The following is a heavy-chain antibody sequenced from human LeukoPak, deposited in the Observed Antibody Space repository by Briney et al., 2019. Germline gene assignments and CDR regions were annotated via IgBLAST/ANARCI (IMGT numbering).Heavy chain of an antibody. V-gene: IGHV3-23*03. J-gene: IGHJ3*02. Sequence: GGSLSLSCAASGFTFSSYAMSWVRQAPGKGLEWVSVIYSGGGTYYADSVKGRFTISRDKSKNTLYLQMNSLRAEDTALFYCAARWGYNGFDIWGQGTMVAVSS. CDR3: AARWGYNGFDI. D-gene: IGHD5-18*01. CDR1: GFTFSSYA. CDR2: IYSGGGT.